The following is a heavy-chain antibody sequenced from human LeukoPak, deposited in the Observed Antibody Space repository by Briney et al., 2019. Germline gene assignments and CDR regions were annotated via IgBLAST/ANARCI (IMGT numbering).Heavy chain of an antibody. CDR1: GGSISSGGYS. V-gene: IGHV4-30-4*07. CDR3: ARDWDYYDSSGYRRGYAFDI. Sequence: PSQTLSLTCAVSGGSISSGGYSWSWIRQPPGKGLEWIGYIYYSGSTYYNPSLKSRVTISVDTSKNQFSLKLSSVTAADTAVYYCARDWDYYDSSGYRRGYAFDIWGQGTMVTVS. D-gene: IGHD3-22*01. J-gene: IGHJ3*02. CDR2: IYYSGST.